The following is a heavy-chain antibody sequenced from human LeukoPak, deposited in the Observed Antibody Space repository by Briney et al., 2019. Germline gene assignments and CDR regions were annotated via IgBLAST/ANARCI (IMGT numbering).Heavy chain of an antibody. Sequence: ASVKVSCKASGYTFTGYYMHWVRQAPGQGLEWMGIINPSGGSTSYAQKFQGRVTMTRDTSTSTVYMELSSLRSEDTAVYYCARDRPPHYYDSSGKFDYWGQGTLVTVSS. J-gene: IGHJ4*02. CDR2: INPSGGST. CDR1: GYTFTGYY. D-gene: IGHD3-22*01. CDR3: ARDRPPHYYDSSGKFDY. V-gene: IGHV1-46*01.